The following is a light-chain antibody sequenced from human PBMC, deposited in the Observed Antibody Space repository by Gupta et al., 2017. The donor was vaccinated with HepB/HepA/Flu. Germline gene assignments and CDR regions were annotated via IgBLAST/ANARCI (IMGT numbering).Light chain of an antibody. CDR2: RSD. J-gene: IGLJ1*01. CDR3: AAWDDSLSGPV. CDR1: SSNFGSNY. V-gene: IGLV1-47*01. Sequence: QSALTQPLSASGTPGQRGTISCSGSSSNFGSNYVYWYQQLPGTAPKVLIYRSDQRSSGVPDRFSGSKSGTSASLAISGLRSEDEADYYCAAWDDSLSGPVFGTGTKVTVL.